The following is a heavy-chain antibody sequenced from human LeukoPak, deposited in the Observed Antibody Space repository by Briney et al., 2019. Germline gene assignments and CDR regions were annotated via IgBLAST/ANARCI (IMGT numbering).Heavy chain of an antibody. J-gene: IGHJ3*01. D-gene: IGHD2-2*01. CDR2: INQDGSKK. V-gene: IGHV3-7*01. CDR3: ARDTSPSSSTSYFDALAV. CDR1: GFTFRNDW. Sequence: GGSLRLSCVTSGFTFRNDWMTWVHQAQGKGLEWVANINQDGSKKNYVDSVKGRFSISRDNKENSLFLQMDSLRAEDTAIYYCARDTSPSSSTSYFDALAVWGQGTMVTVSS.